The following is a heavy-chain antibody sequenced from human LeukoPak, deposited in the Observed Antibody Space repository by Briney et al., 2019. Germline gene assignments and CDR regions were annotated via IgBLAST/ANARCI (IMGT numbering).Heavy chain of an antibody. V-gene: IGHV4-39*07. D-gene: IGHD2-2*01. CDR3: ARESIVVVPAAMRDYFDY. CDR2: IYTSGST. J-gene: IGHJ4*02. CDR1: GGSISSNSYY. Sequence: PSETLSLTCTVSGGSISSNSYYWGWIRQPPGKRLEWIGRIYTSGSTNYNPSLKSRVTISVDTSKNQFSLKLSSVTAADTAVYYCARESIVVVPAAMRDYFDYWGQGTLVTVSS.